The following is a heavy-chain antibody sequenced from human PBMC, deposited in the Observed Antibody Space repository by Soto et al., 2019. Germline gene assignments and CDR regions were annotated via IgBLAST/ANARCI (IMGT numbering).Heavy chain of an antibody. D-gene: IGHD5-12*01. V-gene: IGHV1-69*12. Sequence: QVQLVQSGAEVRQPASSVKVSCKTSGGTFSSYAISWVRQAPGQGLEWMGGIVPIVDTSTYAQKFQGRVTITADESTSTVYMELSRLRSDDTAVYYCVRVVAIPGYPDHWGQGTLVTVSS. J-gene: IGHJ4*02. CDR1: GGTFSSYA. CDR3: VRVVAIPGYPDH. CDR2: IVPIVDTS.